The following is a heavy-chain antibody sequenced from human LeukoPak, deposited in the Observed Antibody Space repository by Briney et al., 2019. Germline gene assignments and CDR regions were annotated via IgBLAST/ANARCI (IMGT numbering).Heavy chain of an antibody. CDR1: GYSISSDYY. Sequence: SETLSLTCTVSGYSISSDYYWGWIRQPPGKGLEWIGTLYDSGSTYYNPSLRSRVTISVDTSKNQLSLRLGSVTAADTAVYYCARAYSSSSDYFDYWGQGTLVTVSS. CDR3: ARAYSSSSDYFDY. D-gene: IGHD6-6*01. J-gene: IGHJ4*02. V-gene: IGHV4-38-2*02. CDR2: LYDSGST.